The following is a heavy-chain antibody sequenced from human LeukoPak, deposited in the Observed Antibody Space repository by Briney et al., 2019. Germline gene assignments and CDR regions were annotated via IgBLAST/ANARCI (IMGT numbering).Heavy chain of an antibody. D-gene: IGHD1-26*01. CDR3: ARFMGASGFHY. J-gene: IGHJ4*02. CDR2: IYSSGTT. Sequence: GGSLRLSCVVSGFTVSRDYMSWVRQAPGKGLEWVAVIYSSGTTYYADSVKGRFSISRDNSKNTASLQMNSLRVDDTAVYFCARFMGASGFHYWGQGTLVTVSS. V-gene: IGHV3-66*01. CDR1: GFTVSRDY.